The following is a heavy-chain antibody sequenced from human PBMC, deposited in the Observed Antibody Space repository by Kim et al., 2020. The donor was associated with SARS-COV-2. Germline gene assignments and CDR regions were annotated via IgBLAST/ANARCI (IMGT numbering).Heavy chain of an antibody. Sequence: ASVKVSCKASGYTFTSYAMHWVRQAPGQRLEWMGWINAGNGNTKYSQKFQGRVTITRDTSASTAYMELSSLRSEDTAVYYCARGGQLSYYYGMDVWGQGTTVTVSS. CDR2: INAGNGNT. D-gene: IGHD5-18*01. CDR1: GYTFTSYA. V-gene: IGHV1-3*01. CDR3: ARGGQLSYYYGMDV. J-gene: IGHJ6*02.